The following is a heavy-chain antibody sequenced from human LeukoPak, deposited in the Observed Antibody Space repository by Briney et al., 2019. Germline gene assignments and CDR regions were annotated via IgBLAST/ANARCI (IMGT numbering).Heavy chain of an antibody. CDR3: ARGIAGIAARPPYYYYMDV. D-gene: IGHD6-6*01. Sequence: SETLSLTCTVSGGSISSYYWSWIRQPPGKGLEWIGYNYYSGSTNYNPSLRSRVTISADTSKNQFSLKLSSVTAADTAVYYCARGIAGIAARPPYYYYMDVWGKGTTVTVSS. V-gene: IGHV4-59*01. J-gene: IGHJ6*03. CDR1: GGSISSYY. CDR2: NYYSGST.